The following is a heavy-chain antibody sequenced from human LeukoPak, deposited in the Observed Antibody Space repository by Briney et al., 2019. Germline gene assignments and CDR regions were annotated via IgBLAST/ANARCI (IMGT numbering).Heavy chain of an antibody. CDR2: FDPEDGET. Sequence: ASVKVSCKVSGYTLTELSMHWVRQAPGKGLEWMGGFDPEDGETIYAQKFQGRVTMTEDTSTDTAYMELSSLRSEDTAVYYCATPGSSGPEYYFDCWGQGTLVTVSS. CDR1: GYTLTELS. CDR3: ATPGSSGPEYYFDC. D-gene: IGHD6-19*01. J-gene: IGHJ4*02. V-gene: IGHV1-24*01.